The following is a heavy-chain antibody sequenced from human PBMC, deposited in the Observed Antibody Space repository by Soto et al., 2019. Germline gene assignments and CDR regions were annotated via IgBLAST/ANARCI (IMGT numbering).Heavy chain of an antibody. CDR3: AREVVPAAIDYYYYMDV. CDR1: GGSISSYY. D-gene: IGHD2-2*01. J-gene: IGHJ6*03. V-gene: IGHV4-59*01. Sequence: SSETLSLTCPVSGGSISSYYWSWIRQPPGKGLEWIGYIYYSGSTNYNPSLKSRVTISVDTSKNQFSLKLSSVTAADTAVYYCAREVVPAAIDYYYYMDVWGKGTTVTVSS. CDR2: IYYSGST.